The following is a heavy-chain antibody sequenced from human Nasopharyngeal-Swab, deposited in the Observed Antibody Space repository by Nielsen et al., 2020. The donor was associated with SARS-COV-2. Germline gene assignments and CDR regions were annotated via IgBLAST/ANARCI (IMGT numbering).Heavy chain of an antibody. J-gene: IGHJ4*02. V-gene: IGHV1-69*01. CDR3: ARVNCSSTSCYPLGYCSGGSCYFDY. D-gene: IGHD2-15*01. Sequence: WVRQAPGQGLEWMGGINPIFGTANYAQKFQGRVTITADESTSTAYMELSSLRSEDTAVYYCARVNCSSTSCYPLGYCSGGSCYFDYWGQGTLVTVSS. CDR2: INPIFGTA.